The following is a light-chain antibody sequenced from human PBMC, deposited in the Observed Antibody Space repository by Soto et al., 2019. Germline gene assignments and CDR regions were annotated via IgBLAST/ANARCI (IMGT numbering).Light chain of an antibody. Sequence: DIQMTQSPSTLSGSVGDRVTITCRASQTISSWLAWYQQKPGKAPKLLIYKASDLESGVPSRFSGSGFGTEFTLTITSLQPDDFATYYCQQSYSSPPTFGQGTKV. J-gene: IGKJ1*01. CDR2: KAS. CDR1: QTISSW. V-gene: IGKV1-5*03. CDR3: QQSYSSPPT.